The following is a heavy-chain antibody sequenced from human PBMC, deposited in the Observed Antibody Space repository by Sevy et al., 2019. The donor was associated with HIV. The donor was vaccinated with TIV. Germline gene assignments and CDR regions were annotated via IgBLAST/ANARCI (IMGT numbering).Heavy chain of an antibody. Sequence: GGSLRLSCAASGFTFSNAWMSWVRQAPGKGLEWVGRIKSKTDGGTTDDAAPVKGRFTISRDDSKNTLYLQMNSLKTEDTAVYYCTTDPISSGYYLSAFDIWGQGTMVTVSS. CDR3: TTDPISSGYYLSAFDI. D-gene: IGHD3-22*01. V-gene: IGHV3-15*01. CDR2: IKSKTDGGTT. J-gene: IGHJ3*02. CDR1: GFTFSNAW.